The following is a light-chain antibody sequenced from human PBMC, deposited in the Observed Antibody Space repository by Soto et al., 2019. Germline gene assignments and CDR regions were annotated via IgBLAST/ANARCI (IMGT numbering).Light chain of an antibody. CDR1: SSDVGGYNY. CDR2: GVS. Sequence: QSVLAQPASVSGSPGQSITISCTGTSSDVGGYNYVSWFQQHPGKAPKFMIYGVSNRPSGVSNRFSGSKSGNTASLTISGLQAEDEADYYCVSYTSSIAWVFGTGTKGTVL. CDR3: VSYTSSIAWV. V-gene: IGLV2-14*01. J-gene: IGLJ1*01.